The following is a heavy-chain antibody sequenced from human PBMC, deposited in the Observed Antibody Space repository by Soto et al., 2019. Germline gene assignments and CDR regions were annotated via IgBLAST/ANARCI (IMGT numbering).Heavy chain of an antibody. CDR1: GFTFRNYA. V-gene: IGHV3-30-3*01. D-gene: IGHD2-15*01. J-gene: IGHJ6*02. CDR3: ARGDREDIAVVIGVRPGEYGVDV. Sequence: QVQLVESGGGVVQPGRSLRLSCAASGFTFRNYAMNWVRQAPGKGLECVAVISYDGGNKFYRDYVKGRFNISRDNYKNTLYLQINSLRYEDTAVYYCARGDREDIAVVIGVRPGEYGVDVWGQGTTVTVSS. CDR2: ISYDGGNK.